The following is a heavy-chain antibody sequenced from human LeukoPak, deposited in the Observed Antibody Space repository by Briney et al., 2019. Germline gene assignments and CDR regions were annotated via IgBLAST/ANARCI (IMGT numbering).Heavy chain of an antibody. J-gene: IGHJ5*02. CDR2: IYSGGST. D-gene: IGHD3-22*01. CDR1: GFTVSSNY. V-gene: IGHV3-53*01. CDR3: TTDEASSGYYGSFAELSRP. Sequence: GGSLRLSCAASGFTVSSNYMSWVRQAPGKGLEWVSVIYSGGSTYYADSVEGRFTISRDNSKNTLYLQMNSLKTEDTAVYYCTTDEASSGYYGSFAELSRPWGQGTLVTVSS.